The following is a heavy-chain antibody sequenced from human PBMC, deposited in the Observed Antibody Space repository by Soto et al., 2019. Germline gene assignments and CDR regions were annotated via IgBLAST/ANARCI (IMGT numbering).Heavy chain of an antibody. Sequence: PSETLSLTCTVSAGSISSISYYWGWIRQPPGKGLEWIGSMYYSGTTYYNPSLKSRVTISIDTSKNQFSLKLSSVTAADTAMYCCASPRRDGYNLDYWGQGTLVTVSS. J-gene: IGHJ4*02. V-gene: IGHV4-39*01. CDR1: AGSISSISYY. D-gene: IGHD5-12*01. CDR2: MYYSGTT. CDR3: ASPRRDGYNLDY.